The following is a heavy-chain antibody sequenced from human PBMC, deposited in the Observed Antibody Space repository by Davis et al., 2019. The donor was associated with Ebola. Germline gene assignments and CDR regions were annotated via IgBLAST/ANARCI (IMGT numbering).Heavy chain of an antibody. Sequence: GESLKISCAASGFTFDDYAMSWVRQAPGKGLEWVSGINWNGGSTGYADSVKGRFTISRDNSKNTLYLQMNSLRAEDTAVYYYAKVQSTYWGQGTLVTVSS. CDR1: GFTFDDYA. V-gene: IGHV3-20*04. CDR3: AKVQSTY. CDR2: INWNGGST. J-gene: IGHJ4*02. D-gene: IGHD5/OR15-5a*01.